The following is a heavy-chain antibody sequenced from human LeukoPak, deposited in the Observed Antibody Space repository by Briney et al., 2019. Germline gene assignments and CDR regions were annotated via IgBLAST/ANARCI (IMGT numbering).Heavy chain of an antibody. CDR3: AREVEYSGSAFDY. CDR1: GFTFSSYW. D-gene: IGHD1-26*01. CDR2: IKQDGSEK. J-gene: IGHJ4*02. Sequence: GGSLRLSCAAFGFTFSSYWMSWVRQAPGKGLEWVANIKQDGSEKYYVDSVKGRFTISRDNAKNSLYLQMNSLRAEDTAVYYCAREVEYSGSAFDYWGQGTLVTVSS. V-gene: IGHV3-7*01.